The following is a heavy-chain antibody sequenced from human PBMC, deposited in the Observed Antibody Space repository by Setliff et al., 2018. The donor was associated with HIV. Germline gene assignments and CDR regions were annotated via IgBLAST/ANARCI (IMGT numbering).Heavy chain of an antibody. D-gene: IGHD2-2*01. CDR3: ARGDDSEDTSCYAKFDF. Sequence: SVKVSCKASGGILNSFAISWVRQAPGQGPEWMGGIIPTYLAPKYAQKFQDRVTITTDESTRTSYMELRSLRSDDPAVYYCARGDDSEDTSCYAKFDFWGQGTLVTVSS. CDR1: GGILNSFA. V-gene: IGHV1-69*05. CDR2: IIPTYLAP. J-gene: IGHJ4*02.